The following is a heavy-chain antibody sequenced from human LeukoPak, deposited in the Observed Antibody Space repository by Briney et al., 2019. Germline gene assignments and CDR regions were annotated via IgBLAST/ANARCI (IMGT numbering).Heavy chain of an antibody. CDR2: IYYSGSA. Sequence: SETLSLTCSVSGGSISNGAYYWTWIRQHPGKGLEWIGYIYYSGSAYYNPSLRSRVTISIDTSKNQFSLELTSVTAADTAVYYCASYCSGGSCYSPSFDYWGQGTLVTVSS. J-gene: IGHJ4*02. CDR1: GGSISNGAYY. CDR3: ASYCSGGSCYSPSFDY. V-gene: IGHV4-31*03. D-gene: IGHD2-15*01.